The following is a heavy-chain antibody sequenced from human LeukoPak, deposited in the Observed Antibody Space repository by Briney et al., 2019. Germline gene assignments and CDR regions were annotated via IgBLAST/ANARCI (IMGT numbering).Heavy chain of an antibody. D-gene: IGHD2-2*01. CDR1: GFTFSDYY. CDR3: ARDQYCSTTSCYGRPPDY. V-gene: IGHV3-11*01. Sequence: GGPLRLSCAASGFTFSDYYMTWIRQAPGKGLEWVSYITSSGDTIYYADSVKGRFTISRDNAKNSLYLQMNSLRAEDTAVYHCARDQYCSTTSCYGRPPDYWGQGTLVIVSS. CDR2: ITSSGDTI. J-gene: IGHJ4*02.